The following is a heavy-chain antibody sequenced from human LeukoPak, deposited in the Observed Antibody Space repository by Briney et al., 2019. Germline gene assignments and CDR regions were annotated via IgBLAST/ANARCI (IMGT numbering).Heavy chain of an antibody. CDR3: AREDSGYDSLYY. J-gene: IGHJ4*02. V-gene: IGHV3-30-3*01. D-gene: IGHD5-12*01. CDR2: ISYDGSNK. Sequence: GGSLRLSCAASGFTFSSYAMHWVRQAPGKGLEWVAVISYDGSNKYYADSVKGRFTISRDNAKNSLYLQMNSLRAEDTAVYYCAREDSGYDSLYYWGQGTLVTVSS. CDR1: GFTFSSYA.